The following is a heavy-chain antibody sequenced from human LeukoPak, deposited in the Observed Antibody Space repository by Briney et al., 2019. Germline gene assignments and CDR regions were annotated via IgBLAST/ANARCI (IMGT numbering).Heavy chain of an antibody. D-gene: IGHD3-22*01. V-gene: IGHV4-61*01. Sequence: PSETLSLTCTVSGGSVSSGSYYWNWIRQPPGKGLEWIGYIYYTGSTNYNPSLKGRVTISVDTSKNQFSLKLSSVTAADTAVYYCARLYYYDSSASYAYWGQGTLVTVSS. CDR2: IYYTGST. CDR1: GGSVSSGSYY. J-gene: IGHJ4*02. CDR3: ARLYYYDSSASYAY.